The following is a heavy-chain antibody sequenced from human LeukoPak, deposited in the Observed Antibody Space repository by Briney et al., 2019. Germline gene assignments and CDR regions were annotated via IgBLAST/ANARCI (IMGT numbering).Heavy chain of an antibody. CDR1: GFTFTSYG. CDR2: ISAYNGNT. V-gene: IGHV1-18*01. CDR3: ASSERIYCSSTSCYRATEGGMDV. J-gene: IGHJ6*02. D-gene: IGHD2-2*01. Sequence: ASVKVSCKASGFTFTSYGFNWVRQAPGQGLEWMGWISAYNGNTNYAQNLQGRVTMTTDTSTRTAYMELRSLRSDDTAVYYCASSERIYCSSTSCYRATEGGMDVWGQGTTVTVSS.